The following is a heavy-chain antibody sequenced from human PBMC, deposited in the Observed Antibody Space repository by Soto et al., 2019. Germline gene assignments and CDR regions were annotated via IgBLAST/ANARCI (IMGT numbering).Heavy chain of an antibody. CDR3: ARDRLAVAGKADAFDI. D-gene: IGHD6-19*01. CDR1: GFTVSSNY. V-gene: IGHV3-53*01. J-gene: IGHJ3*02. CDR2: IYSGGST. Sequence: GGSLRLSCAASGFTVSSNYMSWVRQAPGKGLEWVSVIYSGGSTYYADSVKGRFTISRDNSKNTLYLQMNSLRAEDTAVYYCARDRLAVAGKADAFDIWGQGTMVTVS.